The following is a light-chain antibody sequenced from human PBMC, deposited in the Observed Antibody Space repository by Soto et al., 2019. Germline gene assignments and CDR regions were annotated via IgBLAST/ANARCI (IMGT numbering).Light chain of an antibody. CDR1: SSDVGGYNY. J-gene: IGLJ1*01. V-gene: IGLV2-11*01. CDR2: DVS. Sequence: QSVLTQPRSVSGSPGQSVTISCTGTSSDVGGYNYVSWYQQHPGKAPKPMIYDVSKRPSGVPDRFSGSKSGNTASLTISGLQAEDEADYYCCSYAGSYTSLYVFGTGTKVTVL. CDR3: CSYAGSYTSLYV.